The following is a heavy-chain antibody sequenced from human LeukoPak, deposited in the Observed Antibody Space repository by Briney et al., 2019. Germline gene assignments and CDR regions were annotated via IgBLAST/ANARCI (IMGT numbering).Heavy chain of an antibody. CDR1: GGSISSSSYY. CDR3: ARHREDYDILTGYLNNWFDP. Sequence: SETLSLTCTVSGGSISSSSYYWGWIRQPPGKGLEWIGSIYYSGSTYYNPSLKSRVTISVDTSKNQFSLKLSSVTAADTAVYYCARHREDYDILTGYLNNWFDPWGQGTLVTVSS. CDR2: IYYSGST. V-gene: IGHV4-39*01. D-gene: IGHD3-9*01. J-gene: IGHJ5*02.